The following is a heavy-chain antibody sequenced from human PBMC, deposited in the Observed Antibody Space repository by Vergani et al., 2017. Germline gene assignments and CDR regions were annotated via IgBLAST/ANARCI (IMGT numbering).Heavy chain of an antibody. CDR1: GYTFTGYY. Sequence: QVQLVQSGAEVKKPGASVKVSCKASGYTFTGYYMHWVRQAPGQGLEWMGWINPNSGGTNYAQKFQGRVTMTRDTSISTAYMELSRLRSDDTAVYYCARVIVGCSRTNCFADHGGQGTLVTVSS. V-gene: IGHV1-2*02. CDR2: INPNSGGT. D-gene: IGHD2-2*01. CDR3: ARVIVGCSRTNCFADH. J-gene: IGHJ4*02.